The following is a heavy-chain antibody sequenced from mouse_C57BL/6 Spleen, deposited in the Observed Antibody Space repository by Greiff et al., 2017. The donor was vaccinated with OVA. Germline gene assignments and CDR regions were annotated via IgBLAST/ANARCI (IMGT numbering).Heavy chain of an antibody. D-gene: IGHD1-1*01. CDR2: ISSGGSYT. V-gene: IGHV5-6*02. CDR1: GFTFSSYG. Sequence: EVKLVESGGDLVKPGGSLKLSCAASGFTFSSYGMSWVRQTPDKRLEWVATISSGGSYTYYPDSVKGRFTISRDNAKNTLYLQMSSLKSEDTAMYYCARRVYGSSYDYYAMDYWGQGTSVTVSS. CDR3: ARRVYGSSYDYYAMDY. J-gene: IGHJ4*01.